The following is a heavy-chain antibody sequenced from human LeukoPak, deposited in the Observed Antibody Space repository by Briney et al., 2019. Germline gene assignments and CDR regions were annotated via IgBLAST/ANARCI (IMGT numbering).Heavy chain of an antibody. CDR2: ISSSGSTI. V-gene: IGHV3-48*03. CDR1: GFSFNSFE. J-gene: IGHJ4*02. Sequence: GGSLRLSCAASGFSFNSFEMSWVRQAPGKGLEWVSYISSSGSTIYYADSMKGRFTISRDNAKNSLYLQMNSLRAEDTAVYYCARGWYNSGYYCDYWGQGTLVTVSS. D-gene: IGHD6-19*01. CDR3: ARGWYNSGYYCDY.